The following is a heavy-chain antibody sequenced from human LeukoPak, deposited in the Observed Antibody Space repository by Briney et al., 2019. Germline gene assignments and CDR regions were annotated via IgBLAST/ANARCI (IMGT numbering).Heavy chain of an antibody. CDR2: TYYRSKRYN. V-gene: IGHV6-1*01. CDR3: ARGRIAYYGMDV. Sequence: SQTLSLTCAISGDSVSRSSVAWNWIRQSPSRGLEWLGRTYYRSKRYNDFAISVTSRITINPDTSKNQFSLQLNSVTPEDTAVYYCARGRIAYYGMDVWGQGTTVTVSS. J-gene: IGHJ6*02. D-gene: IGHD2-21*01. CDR1: GDSVSRSSVA.